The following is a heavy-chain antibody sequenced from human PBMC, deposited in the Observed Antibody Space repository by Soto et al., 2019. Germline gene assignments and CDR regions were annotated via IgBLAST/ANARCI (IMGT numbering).Heavy chain of an antibody. V-gene: IGHV3-21*01. CDR2: ISSSSSYI. CDR3: ARNPWGSYRYIGTFDY. CDR1: GFTFSSYS. D-gene: IGHD3-16*02. J-gene: IGHJ4*02. Sequence: GGSLRLSCAASGFTFSSYSMNWVRQAPGKGLEWVTSISSSSSYIYYADSVKGRFTISRDNAKNTLYLQMNSLRVEDTAVYYCARNPWGSYRYIGTFDYWGQGTLVTVSS.